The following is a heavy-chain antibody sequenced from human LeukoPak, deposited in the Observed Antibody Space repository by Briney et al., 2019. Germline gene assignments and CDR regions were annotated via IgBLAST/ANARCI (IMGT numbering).Heavy chain of an antibody. V-gene: IGHV3-21*01. Sequence: GGSLRLSCAASGFTFNSYSMNWVRQAPGKGLEWVSSILSSSSYIYYADSVKGRFTISRDNAENSLYLQMNSLRAEDTAVYYCARDKAGTTPYYYYSMDVWGKGTTVTVSS. CDR2: ILSSSSYI. D-gene: IGHD1-14*01. J-gene: IGHJ6*03. CDR1: GFTFNSYS. CDR3: ARDKAGTTPYYYYSMDV.